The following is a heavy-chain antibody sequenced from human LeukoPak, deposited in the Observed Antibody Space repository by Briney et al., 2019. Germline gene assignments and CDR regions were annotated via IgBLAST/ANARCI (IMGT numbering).Heavy chain of an antibody. D-gene: IGHD3-22*01. V-gene: IGHV3-21*01. CDR1: GFTFSSYS. J-gene: IGHJ5*02. Sequence: GGSLTLSCAASGFTFSSYSMNWVRQAPGKGLEWVSSISSSSSYIYYADSVKGRFTISRDNAKNSLYLQMNSLRAEDTAVYYCARDRAYYDSSGYYPNWFDPWGQGTLVTVPS. CDR3: ARDRAYYDSSGYYPNWFDP. CDR2: ISSSSSYI.